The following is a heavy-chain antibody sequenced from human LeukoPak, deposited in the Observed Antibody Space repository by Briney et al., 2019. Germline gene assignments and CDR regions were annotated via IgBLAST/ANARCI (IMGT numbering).Heavy chain of an antibody. J-gene: IGHJ4*02. D-gene: IGHD2-8*02. CDR1: GFTFSSYA. V-gene: IGHV3-23*01. CDR3: AKGPDRSVVYAMGYFDY. CDR2: ISGSGGST. Sequence: HTGGSLRLSCAASGFTFSSYAMSWVRQAPGKGLEWVSAISGSGGSTYYADSVKGRFTISRDNSKNTLYLQMNSLRAEDTAVYYCAKGPDRSVVYAMGYFDYWGQGTLVTVSS.